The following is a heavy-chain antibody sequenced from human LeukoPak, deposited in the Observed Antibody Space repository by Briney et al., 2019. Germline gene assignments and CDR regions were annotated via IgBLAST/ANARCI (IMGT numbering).Heavy chain of an antibody. CDR2: IWYDGSNK. V-gene: IGHV3-33*01. CDR1: GFTFSSYG. J-gene: IGHJ6*02. Sequence: GGSLRLSCAASGFTFSSYGMHWVRQAPGKGLEWVAVIWYDGSNKYYADSVKGRFTISRDNSKNTLYLQMSSLRAEDTAVYYCARDPTRIVVVPAAIPTPKSRRYYYYYGMDVWGQGTTVTVSS. CDR3: ARDPTRIVVVPAAIPTPKSRRYYYYYGMDV. D-gene: IGHD2-2*01.